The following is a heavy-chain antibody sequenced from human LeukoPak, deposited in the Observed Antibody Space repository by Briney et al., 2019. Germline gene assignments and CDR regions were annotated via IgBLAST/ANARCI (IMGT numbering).Heavy chain of an antibody. CDR3: AKDPPGD. V-gene: IGHV3-23*01. CDR1: GFPFSTYA. D-gene: IGHD1-14*01. J-gene: IGHJ4*02. Sequence: GGSLRLSCAASGFPFSTYAMAWVREAPGKGLEWVSGISGSGDYTFYANSVKGRFTIFRDNSKNTLYLQMNSLRAEDTAVYYCAKDPPGDWGQGTLVTVSS. CDR2: ISGSGDYT.